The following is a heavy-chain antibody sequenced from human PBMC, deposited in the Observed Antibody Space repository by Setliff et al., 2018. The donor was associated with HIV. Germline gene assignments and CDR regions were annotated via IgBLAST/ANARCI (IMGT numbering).Heavy chain of an antibody. Sequence: RLRETLSLTCAVYGGSFSAYYWSWIRQSPEMGLEWIAEISHTGSTKYNPSLGSRVTISLATSKNQFSLSLRSLSAADTAVYYCARDKRYRFPFDSWGQGTLVTVSS. J-gene: IGHJ4*02. CDR2: ISHTGST. CDR1: GGSFSAYY. CDR3: ARDKRYRFPFDS. V-gene: IGHV4-34*01. D-gene: IGHD2-2*02.